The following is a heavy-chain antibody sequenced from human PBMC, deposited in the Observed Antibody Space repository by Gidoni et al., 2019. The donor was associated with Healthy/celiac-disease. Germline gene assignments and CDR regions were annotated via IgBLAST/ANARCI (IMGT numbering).Heavy chain of an antibody. CDR2: ISYDGSNK. J-gene: IGHJ4*02. Sequence: QVQLVESGGGVVQPGRSLRLPCAASGFTFRSYAMHWLRQAPGKGLVWVAVISYDGSNKYYADSGKGRFTISRDNSKNTLYLQMNSLRAEDTAVYYCAGALIAAAASDWGQGTLVTVSS. CDR1: GFTFRSYA. D-gene: IGHD6-13*01. CDR3: AGALIAAAASD. V-gene: IGHV3-30*01.